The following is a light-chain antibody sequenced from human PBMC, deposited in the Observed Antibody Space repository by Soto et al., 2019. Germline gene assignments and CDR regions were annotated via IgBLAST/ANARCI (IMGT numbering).Light chain of an antibody. CDR3: QQYNTWPLT. CDR2: GAS. J-gene: IGKJ3*01. Sequence: ETVMTQSPATLSVSPGERATLSCRASQSVSSNLAWYQQKPGQAPSLLIYGASTRATGIPARFSGSGSGTEFTLTISSLQSEDFAVYYCQQYNTWPLTFGPGTKVDIK. V-gene: IGKV3-15*01. CDR1: QSVSSN.